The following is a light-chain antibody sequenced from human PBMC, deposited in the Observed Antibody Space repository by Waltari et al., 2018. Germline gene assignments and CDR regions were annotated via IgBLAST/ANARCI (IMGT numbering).Light chain of an antibody. CDR2: SIN. CDR3: ATWDDTLDGHVV. V-gene: IGLV1-44*01. Sequence: QSVLTQPPSASGAPGQRVTISCSGSNSNIGRRAVNWYHLLPGTAPQLLISSINQRPPGVPDRFSGSKSGTSASLAISGLQSEDEADYYCATWDDTLDGHVVFGGGTKLTVL. CDR1: NSNIGRRA. J-gene: IGLJ2*01.